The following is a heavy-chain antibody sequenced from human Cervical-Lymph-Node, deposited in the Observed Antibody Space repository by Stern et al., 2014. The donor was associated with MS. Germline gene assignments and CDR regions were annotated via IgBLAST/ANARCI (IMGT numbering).Heavy chain of an antibody. CDR3: ARSLYSSSWYYGMDV. Sequence: QVQLVQSGAEVKKPGSSVKVSCKASGGTFSSYAISWVRQAPGQGLEWMGGIITIFGTATCAQKFQGRVTITADESTSTAYMELSSLRSEDTAVYYCARSLYSSSWYYGMDVWGQGTTVTVSS. CDR1: GGTFSSYA. V-gene: IGHV1-69*01. D-gene: IGHD6-13*01. J-gene: IGHJ6*02. CDR2: IITIFGTA.